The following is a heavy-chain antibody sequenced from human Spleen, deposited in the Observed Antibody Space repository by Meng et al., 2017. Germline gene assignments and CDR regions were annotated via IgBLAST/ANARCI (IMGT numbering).Heavy chain of an antibody. J-gene: IGHJ4*02. CDR2: INPKSGVT. CDR3: ARDLGSSWHYYFDY. Sequence: ASVKVSCKPSRYTITGYYMHWVRQAPGQGLEWMGWINPKSGVTYYAQKFEGRVTLTRDTSISTGYMELTRLRSDDTAVYYCARDLGSSWHYYFDYWGQGTLVTVSS. CDR1: RYTITGYY. D-gene: IGHD6-13*01. V-gene: IGHV1-2*02.